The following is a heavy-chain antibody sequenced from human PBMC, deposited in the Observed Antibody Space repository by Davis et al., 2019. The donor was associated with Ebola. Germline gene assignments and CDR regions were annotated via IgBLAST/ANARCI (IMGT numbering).Heavy chain of an antibody. J-gene: IGHJ4*02. CDR1: GDSVSSNSAA. CDR3: ARFSTAGYDSGQLDF. D-gene: IGHD3-22*01. CDR2: THYRSKWST. Sequence: LRLSCAISGDSVSSNSAAWNWIRQSPSRGLEWLGRTHYRSKWSTDYAASVKSRITINPDTSKNQFSLQLNSVTPEDTAVYYCARFSTAGYDSGQLDFWGQGTLVTVSS. V-gene: IGHV6-1*01.